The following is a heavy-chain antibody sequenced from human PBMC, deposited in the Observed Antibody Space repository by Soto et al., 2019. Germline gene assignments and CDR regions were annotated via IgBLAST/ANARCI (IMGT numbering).Heavy chain of an antibody. J-gene: IGHJ3*02. Sequence: ASVKVSCKASGYTFTDYYIHWVRQAPGQGLEWMGWINPHSSGANIAQKFQGWVTLTRDTSVRTVYMEMRWLRSNDTAVYYCTRDFYDDSASSGFDIWGQETMVTVSS. CDR3: TRDFYDDSASSGFDI. CDR1: GYTFTDYY. V-gene: IGHV1-2*04. D-gene: IGHD3-22*01. CDR2: INPHSSGA.